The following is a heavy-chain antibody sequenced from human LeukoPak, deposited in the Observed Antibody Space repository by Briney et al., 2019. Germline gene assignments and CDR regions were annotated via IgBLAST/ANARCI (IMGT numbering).Heavy chain of an antibody. Sequence: QPGGSLKLSCQAPGLTFSSCAMSWVRQAPGKGLDWVSGISGSGVSTYYADSVKGRFTISRDNSKNTLYLQMSSLRAEDTAVYYCAKIPQTTSVGYFDYWGQGSLVTVSS. V-gene: IGHV3-23*01. CDR2: ISGSGVST. D-gene: IGHD4-17*01. J-gene: IGHJ4*02. CDR3: AKIPQTTSVGYFDY. CDR1: GLTFSSCA.